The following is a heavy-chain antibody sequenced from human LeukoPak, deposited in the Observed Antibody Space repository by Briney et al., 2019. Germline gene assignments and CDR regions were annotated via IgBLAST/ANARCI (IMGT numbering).Heavy chain of an antibody. V-gene: IGHV3-23*01. J-gene: IGHJ4*02. CDR3: ARVKRDCSGGSCYSYDY. CDR1: RFTFNTYA. CDR2: ISGNGDTT. D-gene: IGHD2-15*01. Sequence: HAGGSLRLSCAASRFTFNTYAVTWVRQAPGKGLEWVSAISGNGDTTYYADSVRGRFTISRDNSKNTLYLQMNSLRAEDTAVYYCARVKRDCSGGSCYSYDYWGQGTLVTVSS.